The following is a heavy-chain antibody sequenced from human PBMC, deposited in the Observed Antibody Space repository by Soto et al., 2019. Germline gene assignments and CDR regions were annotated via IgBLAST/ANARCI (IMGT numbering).Heavy chain of an antibody. CDR3: ARGDREDIAVVVGARPGEYGVDV. CDR1: GFTFRIYA. J-gene: IGHJ6*02. V-gene: IGHV3-30-3*01. CDR2: ISYDGSNK. D-gene: IGHD2-15*01. Sequence: GGSLRLSWAASGFTFRIYAMHWVRQAPGKGLECVAVISYDGSNKFYRDSVKGRFTISRDNSKNTLYLQINSLRYEDTAVYYCARGDREDIAVVVGARPGEYGVDVWGQGTTVTVSS.